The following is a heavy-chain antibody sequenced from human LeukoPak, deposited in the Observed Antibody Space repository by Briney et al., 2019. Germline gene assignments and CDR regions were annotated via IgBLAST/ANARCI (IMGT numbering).Heavy chain of an antibody. CDR3: AKDDRYSGNLXGIFDY. Sequence: GGSLRLSCAASGFTFSSYGMTWVRQAPGKGLEWVSAISGSGGSAYYADSVKGRFTISRDNSKNTLYLQMNSLRAEDTAVYYCAKDDRYSGNLXGIFDYXXQGNMVTVXS. J-gene: IGHJ4*02. CDR1: GFTFSSYG. CDR2: ISGSGGSA. D-gene: IGHD1-26*01. V-gene: IGHV3-23*01.